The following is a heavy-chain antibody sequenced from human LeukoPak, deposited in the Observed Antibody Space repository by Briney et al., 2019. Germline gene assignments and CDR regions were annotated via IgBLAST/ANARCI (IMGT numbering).Heavy chain of an antibody. Sequence: GGSLRLSCAASGFALTSYSMNWVRQAPGKGLEWISYLSAAGRTIYYADPVQGRFSISRDTAKNTVSLQMGSLRADDTAVYYCARGGYTYGLDSWGQGVLVVVSS. D-gene: IGHD5-18*01. CDR2: LSAAGRTI. CDR1: GFALTSYS. V-gene: IGHV3-48*01. J-gene: IGHJ4*02. CDR3: ARGGYTYGLDS.